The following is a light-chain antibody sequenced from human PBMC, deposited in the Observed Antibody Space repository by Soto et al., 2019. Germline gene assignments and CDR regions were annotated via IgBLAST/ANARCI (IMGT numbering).Light chain of an antibody. J-gene: IGKJ1*01. CDR3: QQYSNWPRT. CDR1: ESVSSN. Sequence: LMTQSPATLSVSPGEGATLSCRASESVSSNLAWYQQKPGQAPRLIIYGASTRATGIPARFSGSGSGTEFTLTISSLQSEDFAIYYCQQYSNWPRTFGLGTKVEIK. V-gene: IGKV3-15*01. CDR2: GAS.